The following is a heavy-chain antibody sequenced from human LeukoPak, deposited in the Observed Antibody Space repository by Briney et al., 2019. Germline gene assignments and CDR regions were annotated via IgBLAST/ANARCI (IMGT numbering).Heavy chain of an antibody. CDR2: ISHTGNT. J-gene: IGHJ3*02. CDR3: AREADSSGSAGDAFDI. V-gene: IGHV4-34*01. CDR1: SASGSFSGYY. D-gene: IGHD6-19*01. Sequence: SETLSLTCAVYSASGSFSGYYWSWIRQPPGKGLEWIGEISHTGNTNYNPSLKSRVIISVDTSKNQFSLKLSSVTAADTAVYYCAREADSSGSAGDAFDIWGQGTMVTVSS.